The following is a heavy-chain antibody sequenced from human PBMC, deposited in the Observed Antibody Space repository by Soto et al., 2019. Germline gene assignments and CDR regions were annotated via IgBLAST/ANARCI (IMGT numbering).Heavy chain of an antibody. CDR2: FYYGGST. Sequence: PSETLSLTCTVSGGSISSYYWSWIRQPPGKGLEWIGYFYYGGSTNYNPSLKSRVTISIDTSKNQFSLNLFSVTAADTAVYYCAGGLSSVVFDVWGQGTMVTVSS. D-gene: IGHD6-19*01. CDR1: GGSISSYY. CDR3: AGGLSSVVFDV. V-gene: IGHV4-59*01. J-gene: IGHJ3*01.